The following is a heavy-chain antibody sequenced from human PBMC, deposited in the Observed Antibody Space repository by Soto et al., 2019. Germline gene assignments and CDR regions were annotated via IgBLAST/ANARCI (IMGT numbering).Heavy chain of an antibody. J-gene: IGHJ4*02. Sequence: QAQLVESGGGVVQPGRSLRLSSAASGFAFSSYGMHWVRQAPGTGLEWVAVISYDGSLQHYADSVKGRFTISRDNSKNMVLLQMSSLTAEDTAVYYCVSDRGYGHAAVPYSWGQGTLVSVSS. CDR2: ISYDGSLQ. CDR1: GFAFSSYG. V-gene: IGHV3-30*03. CDR3: VSDRGYGHAAVPYS. D-gene: IGHD5-18*01.